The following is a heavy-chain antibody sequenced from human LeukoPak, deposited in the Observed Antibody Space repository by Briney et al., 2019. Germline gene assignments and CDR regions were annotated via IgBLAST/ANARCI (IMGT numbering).Heavy chain of an antibody. CDR1: GYTFTGYY. CDR2: INPNSGGT. V-gene: IGHV1-2*02. Sequence: ASVKVSCKASGYTFTGYYMHWVRQAPGQGLEWMGWINPNSGGTNYAQKFQGRVTMTRDTSISTAYMELSSLRSDDTAVYSCARGAAMAGTGQYFQHWGHDTLVTVSS. D-gene: IGHD6-19*01. CDR3: ARGAAMAGTGQYFQH. J-gene: IGHJ1*01.